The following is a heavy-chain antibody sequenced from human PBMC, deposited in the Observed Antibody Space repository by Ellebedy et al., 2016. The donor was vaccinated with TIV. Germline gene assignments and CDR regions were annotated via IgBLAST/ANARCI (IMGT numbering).Heavy chain of an antibody. CDR1: GYTFTNFA. CDR2: INAYNRHT. J-gene: IGHJ6*02. V-gene: IGHV1-18*04. D-gene: IGHD3-10*01. CDR3: ARVGRRVLPIPYGMDV. Sequence: AASVKVSCKASGYTFTNFAFTWVRQAPGQGLEWLGWINAYNRHTNYAQKFQGRVTLTTDTLTSTAYMELRGLRSDDTAVYYCARVGRRVLPIPYGMDVWGQGTTVTVSS.